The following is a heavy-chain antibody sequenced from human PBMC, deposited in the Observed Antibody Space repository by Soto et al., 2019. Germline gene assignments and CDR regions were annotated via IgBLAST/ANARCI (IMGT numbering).Heavy chain of an antibody. CDR3: ARLVVVAPVANV. V-gene: IGHV4-39*01. J-gene: IGHJ4*02. Sequence: SETLSRTCIVSFASFSSNGYHGVWIRQPPGKGLEWIGSISYTGTTYYSPSLKSRVTISADTSKKQFSLKLDSATAADTAVYYCARLVVVAPVANVWGQGTLVTVSS. CDR1: FASFSSNGYH. D-gene: IGHD2-15*01. CDR2: ISYTGTT.